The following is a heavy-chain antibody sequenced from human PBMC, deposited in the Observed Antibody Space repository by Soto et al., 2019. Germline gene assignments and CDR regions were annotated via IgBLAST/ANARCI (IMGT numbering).Heavy chain of an antibody. V-gene: IGHV3-21*01. J-gene: IGHJ6*02. CDR1: GFTFTSHT. Sequence: EVQLVESGGGLVKPGGSLRLSCAASGFTFTSHTINWVRQAPGKGLEWVSSVSSSSTYIYYADSVKVRFTISRDNAKNSVYLEMSSLSAEDTAVYYCARGIEWLVGGMDVWGQGTTVTVSS. D-gene: IGHD3-3*01. CDR2: VSSSSTYI. CDR3: ARGIEWLVGGMDV.